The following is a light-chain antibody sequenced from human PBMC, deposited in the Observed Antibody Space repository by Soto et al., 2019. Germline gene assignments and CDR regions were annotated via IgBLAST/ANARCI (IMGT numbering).Light chain of an antibody. CDR2: EVN. J-gene: IGLJ3*02. CDR1: SSDVGGSNY. Sequence: QSALTQPPSASGSPGQSVTISCTGTSSDVGGSNYVSWYQHHPGKAPKLMIYEVNKRPSGVPDRFSGSKSGNTASLTVSGLQAEDEADYYCSSYAGSRGWVFGGGTKLTVL. CDR3: SSYAGSRGWV. V-gene: IGLV2-8*01.